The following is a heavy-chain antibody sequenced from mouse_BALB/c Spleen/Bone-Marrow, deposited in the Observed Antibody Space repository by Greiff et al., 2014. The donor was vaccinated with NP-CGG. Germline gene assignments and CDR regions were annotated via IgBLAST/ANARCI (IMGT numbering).Heavy chain of an antibody. J-gene: IGHJ1*01. V-gene: IGHV3-2*02. CDR1: GNSITSDYG. CDR2: IRYSGST. Sequence: VQLQQSGPGLVKPSQSLSLTCTVTGNSITSDYGWNWIRQFPGNKLEWMGYIRYSGSTSYNPSLKSRISITRATSKNQIFLQLNSVTTEDTATYYCARSADWYFEVWGAGTTVTVSA. CDR3: ARSADWYFEV.